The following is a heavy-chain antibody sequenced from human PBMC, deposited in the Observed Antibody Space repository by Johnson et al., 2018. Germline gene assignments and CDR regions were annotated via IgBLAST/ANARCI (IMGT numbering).Heavy chain of an antibody. CDR1: GVMFRNYG. V-gene: IGHV3-30*18. CDR2: ISYDGNKE. J-gene: IGHJ3*02. CDR3: AKLVGSRYPESFDI. Sequence: QVQLVETGGGVVQPGRSLRLSCAASGVMFRNYGMHWVRQAPGKGLDWVAFISYDGNKEYYADSVKGRFTISRDNSRKTLYLQMKRLSVEDTAVYYCAKLVGSRYPESFDIWGQGTVVTGSS. D-gene: IGHD2-8*02.